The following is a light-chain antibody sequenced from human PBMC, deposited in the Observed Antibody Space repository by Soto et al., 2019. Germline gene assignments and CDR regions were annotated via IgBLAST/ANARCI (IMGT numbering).Light chain of an antibody. Sequence: QSALTQPRSVSGSPGQSVTISCTGTSSDVGGYNSVSWYQQHPGKAPKLMIYAVTKRPSGVPARFSGSKSGNTASLTISGLQAEDEADYYCSSYAGTYTYVFGTGTKVTVL. CDR1: SSDVGGYNS. J-gene: IGLJ1*01. CDR3: SSYAGTYTYV. V-gene: IGLV2-11*01. CDR2: AVT.